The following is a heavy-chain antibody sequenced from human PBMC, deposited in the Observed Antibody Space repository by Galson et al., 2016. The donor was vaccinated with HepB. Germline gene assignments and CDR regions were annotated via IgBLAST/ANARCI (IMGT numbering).Heavy chain of an antibody. CDR1: GFTFSSHW. Sequence: SLRLSCAASGFTFSSHWMHWVRQALGKGLVWVSRINSDGAISNYAYSVKGRFTISRDNAKNTQYLQMNSLRAEDTAVYFCVRDHSVVPTTAYNWFDPWGRGTLVTVSS. CDR2: INSDGAIS. CDR3: VRDHSVVPTTAYNWFDP. D-gene: IGHD4-23*01. V-gene: IGHV3-74*01. J-gene: IGHJ5*02.